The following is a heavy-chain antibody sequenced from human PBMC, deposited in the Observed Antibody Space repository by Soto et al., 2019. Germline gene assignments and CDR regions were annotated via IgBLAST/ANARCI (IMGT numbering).Heavy chain of an antibody. CDR1: GFTFGDSY. D-gene: IGHD2-15*01. CDR2: ISPGSRYP. Sequence: GESLKISLAGSGFTFGDSYMSWSPPAPGQGLEWLSYISPGSRYPAYADSVKGRFTISRDNAKRSLYLQMMSLTAEDTAIYYCVRGRGGGLFDPWGQGTMVTVSS. J-gene: IGHJ5*02. CDR3: VRGRGGGLFDP. V-gene: IGHV3-11*06.